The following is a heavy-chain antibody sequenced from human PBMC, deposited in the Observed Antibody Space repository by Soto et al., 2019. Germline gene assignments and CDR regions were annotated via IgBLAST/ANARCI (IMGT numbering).Heavy chain of an antibody. V-gene: IGHV5-51*01. CDR1: GYSFATYW. CDR3: ASSTSFGYYYGMDA. J-gene: IGHJ6*02. CDR2: IYPGDSDI. D-gene: IGHD3-16*01. Sequence: PGESLKISCKGSGYSFATYWIGWVRQMPEKGLEWMGIIYPGDSDIRYSPSFQGQVTISADKSINTAFLQWSSLKASDTAMYYCASSTSFGYYYGMDAWGQGTTVSVS.